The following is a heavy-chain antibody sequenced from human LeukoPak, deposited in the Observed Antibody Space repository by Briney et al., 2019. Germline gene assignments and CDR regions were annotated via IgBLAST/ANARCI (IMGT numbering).Heavy chain of an antibody. V-gene: IGHV3-33*06. CDR1: GFTFNNYA. J-gene: IGHJ4*02. Sequence: PGRSLRLSCVASGFTFNNYAIHWVRQAPGKGLEWLAIIWQDGDKKEYGDSVRGRFTVSRDNSKNTLYLQMNSLRAEDTAFYYCAKDRGPDMAVVDFIDHWGQGTLVAVSS. CDR2: IWQDGDKK. D-gene: IGHD2-2*01. CDR3: AKDRGPDMAVVDFIDH.